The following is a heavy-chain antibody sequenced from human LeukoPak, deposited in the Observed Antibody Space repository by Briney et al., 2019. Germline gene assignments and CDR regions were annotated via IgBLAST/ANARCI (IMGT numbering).Heavy chain of an antibody. CDR3: AREIGPRQLHLWGSAFDY. Sequence: ASVKVSCKASGYTFTSYGISWARQAPGQGLEWMGWISDYNGNTNYAQKFQGRVTMTRDTSTSTVYMELSSLRSEDTAVYYCAREIGPRQLHLWGSAFDYWGQGTLVTVSS. V-gene: IGHV1-18*01. D-gene: IGHD5-18*01. J-gene: IGHJ4*02. CDR2: ISDYNGNT. CDR1: GYTFTSYG.